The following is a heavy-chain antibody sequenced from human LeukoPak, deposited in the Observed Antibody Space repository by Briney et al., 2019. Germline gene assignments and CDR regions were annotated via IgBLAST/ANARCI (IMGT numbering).Heavy chain of an antibody. Sequence: TGGSLRLSCAASGFTFSSYGMSWVRQAPGKGLEWVSAISGSGGSTYYADSVKGRFTISRDNSKNTLYLQMNSLRAEDTAVYYCAKDRLHRGVRGDFDYWGQGTLVTVSS. CDR1: GFTFSSYG. CDR3: AKDRLHRGVRGDFDY. V-gene: IGHV3-23*01. J-gene: IGHJ4*02. CDR2: ISGSGGST. D-gene: IGHD3-10*01.